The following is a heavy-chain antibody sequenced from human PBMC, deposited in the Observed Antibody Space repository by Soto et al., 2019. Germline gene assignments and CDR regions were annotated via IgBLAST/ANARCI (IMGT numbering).Heavy chain of an antibody. CDR3: ARRGSSGWYDVEEAFDI. V-gene: IGHV4-4*02. D-gene: IGHD6-19*01. J-gene: IGHJ3*02. CDR1: CGSISSSNW. Sequence: SETLSLTCAVSCGSISSSNWRSGVRQPPGKGLEWIGEIYHSGSTNYNPSLKSRVTISVDKSKNQFSLKLSSVTAADTAVYYCARRGSSGWYDVEEAFDIWGQGTMVTVSS. CDR2: IYHSGST.